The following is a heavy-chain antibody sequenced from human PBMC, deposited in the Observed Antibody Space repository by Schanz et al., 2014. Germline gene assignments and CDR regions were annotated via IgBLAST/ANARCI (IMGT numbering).Heavy chain of an antibody. CDR2: ISGSGGST. Sequence: EVQLVESGGCLVQPGGSLRFSCAASGFTFSSYAMSWVRQAPGKGLEWVSAISGSGGSTYYADSVKGRFTISRDNSKNTLYLQMNSLRAEDTAVYYCRLWFGELYYGMDAWGQGTTVTVSS. CDR3: RLWFGELYYGMDA. V-gene: IGHV3-23*04. CDR1: GFTFSSYA. D-gene: IGHD3-10*01. J-gene: IGHJ6*02.